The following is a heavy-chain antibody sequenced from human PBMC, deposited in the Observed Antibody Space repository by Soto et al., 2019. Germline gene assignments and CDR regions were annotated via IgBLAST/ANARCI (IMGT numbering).Heavy chain of an antibody. CDR3: ATPSLRIAVAGTSMDV. J-gene: IGHJ6*03. CDR2: IHSSGTA. CDR1: GDSIDSYY. Sequence: SETLSLTCTVSGDSIDSYYWNWIRQPPGKGLEWIGYIHSSGTANYNPSLKSRVTISVDTSQNLFSLKLSPVTAADTAVYYCATPSLRIAVAGTSMDVWGKGTTVTVSS. D-gene: IGHD6-19*01. V-gene: IGHV4-59*08.